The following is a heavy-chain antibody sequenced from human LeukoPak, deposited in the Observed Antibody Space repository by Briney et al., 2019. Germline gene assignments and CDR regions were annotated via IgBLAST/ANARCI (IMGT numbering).Heavy chain of an antibody. Sequence: PGGSLRLSCAASGFTFSNAWMSWVRQAPGKGLEWVGRIKSKTDGGTTDYADSVKGRFTISRDNAKNSLYLQMNSLRAEDTAVYYCARAALVGSRITMVRGVWDNWFDPWGQGTLVTVSS. J-gene: IGHJ5*02. V-gene: IGHV3-15*01. CDR3: ARAALVGSRITMVRGVWDNWFDP. CDR1: GFTFSNAW. CDR2: IKSKTDGGTT. D-gene: IGHD3-10*01.